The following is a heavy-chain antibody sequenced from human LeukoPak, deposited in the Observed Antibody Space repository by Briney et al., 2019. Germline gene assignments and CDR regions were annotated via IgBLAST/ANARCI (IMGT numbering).Heavy chain of an antibody. D-gene: IGHD5-12*01. V-gene: IGHV4-59*01. Sequence: PSETLSLACTVSGDSISDYYWNWIRRPPGGRLEWIGHIYYRRSTKYNPSLKNRVTISVDTSKNQVSLTLTSVTAADTAVYYCARAMRWASGPVELGWFDRWGQGTLVTVSS. J-gene: IGHJ5*02. CDR2: IYYRRST. CDR3: ARAMRWASGPVELGWFDR. CDR1: GDSISDYY.